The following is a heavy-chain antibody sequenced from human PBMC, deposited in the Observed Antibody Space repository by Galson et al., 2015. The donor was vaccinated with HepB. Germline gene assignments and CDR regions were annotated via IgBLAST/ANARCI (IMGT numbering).Heavy chain of an antibody. CDR2: IKNDGTSA. Sequence: SLRLSCAASQFAFSTSWMQWVRQVPGKGLGWVALIKNDGTSATYADSARGRFTISSDYAKNTVYLQLNSLRHDDTAVYFCGGGAGWTIDYWGQGALVTVSS. D-gene: IGHD6-19*01. J-gene: IGHJ4*02. CDR3: GGGAGWTIDY. CDR1: QFAFSTSW. V-gene: IGHV3-74*03.